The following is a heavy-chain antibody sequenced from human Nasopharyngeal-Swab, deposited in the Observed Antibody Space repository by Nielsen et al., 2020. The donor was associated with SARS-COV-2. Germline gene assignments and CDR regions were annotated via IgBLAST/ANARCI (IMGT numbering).Heavy chain of an antibody. CDR1: GSSFSSYS. Sequence: GESLKISCTDSGSSFSSYSIVWVRHMPGPGLEWVGIIYPGDSDTRYSPSFQGQVTISADKSISTAYLQWSSLKASDTAMYYCARLRYGYRYGYVLDYWGQGTLVTVSS. J-gene: IGHJ4*02. V-gene: IGHV5-51*01. CDR2: IYPGDSDT. CDR3: ARLRYGYRYGYVLDY. D-gene: IGHD5-18*01.